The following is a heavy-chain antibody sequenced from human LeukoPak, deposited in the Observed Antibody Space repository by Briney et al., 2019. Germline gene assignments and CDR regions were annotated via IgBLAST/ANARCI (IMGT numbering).Heavy chain of an antibody. CDR3: ARDAPDYYGSGNNWFDP. Sequence: GGSLRLSCAASRFTFSSYEMNWVRQAPGKGLEWVSYISSSSSTIYYADSVKGRFTISRDNAKNSLYLQMNSLRAEDTAVYYCARDAPDYYGSGNNWFDPWGQGTLVTVSS. CDR1: RFTFSSYE. V-gene: IGHV3-48*01. D-gene: IGHD3-10*01. J-gene: IGHJ5*02. CDR2: ISSSSSTI.